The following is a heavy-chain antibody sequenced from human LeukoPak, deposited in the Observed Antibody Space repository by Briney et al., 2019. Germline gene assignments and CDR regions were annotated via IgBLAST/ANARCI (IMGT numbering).Heavy chain of an antibody. CDR2: IYYSGST. CDR3: ARDQGYYDSSGYYTDAFDI. Sequence: SETLSLTCTVSGGSISSYYWSWIRQPPGKGLEWIGYIYYSGSTNYNPSLKSRVTISVDTSKNQFSLKLSSVTAADTAVYYCARDQGYYDSSGYYTDAFDIWGQGTMVTVSS. D-gene: IGHD3-22*01. J-gene: IGHJ3*02. V-gene: IGHV4-59*01. CDR1: GGSISSYY.